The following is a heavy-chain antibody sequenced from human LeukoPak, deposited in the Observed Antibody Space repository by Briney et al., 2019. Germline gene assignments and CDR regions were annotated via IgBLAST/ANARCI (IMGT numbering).Heavy chain of an antibody. J-gene: IGHJ4*02. Sequence: ASVKVSCKASGYIFTAYYMHWVRQAPGQGLEWMGWINANSGGINYAQKFQGRVTMTRDTSITTAYMEVSGLRSDGTAVYFCARGEIDGPDFDQWGQGTLVTVSS. CDR2: INANSGGI. V-gene: IGHV1-2*02. CDR3: ARGEIDGPDFDQ. CDR1: GYIFTAYY. D-gene: IGHD5-24*01.